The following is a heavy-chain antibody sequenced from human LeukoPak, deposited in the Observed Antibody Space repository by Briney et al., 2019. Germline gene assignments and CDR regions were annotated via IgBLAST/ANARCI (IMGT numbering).Heavy chain of an antibody. CDR1: GGSISSGSYY. CDR3: ARGNYDYVWGSSV. V-gene: IGHV4-61*02. J-gene: IGHJ4*02. CDR2: IYTSGST. D-gene: IGHD3-16*01. Sequence: SETLSLTCTVSGGSISSGSYYWSWIRQPAGKGLEWIGRIYTSGSTNYNPSLKSRVTISVDTSKNQFSLKLSSVTAADTAVYYCARGNYDYVWGSSVWGQGTLVTVSS.